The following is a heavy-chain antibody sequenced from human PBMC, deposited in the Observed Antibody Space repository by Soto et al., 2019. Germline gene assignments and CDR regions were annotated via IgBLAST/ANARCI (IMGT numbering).Heavy chain of an antibody. J-gene: IGHJ5*02. Sequence: QVQLQQWGAGLLKPSETLSLTCAVYGGSFSGYYWSWIRQPPGKGLEWIGEINHSGSTNYNPSLTRRVTISVDTSKNQFSLKLSSVTAADTAVYYCARGDSDFWSGYYASWGQGTLVTVSS. CDR3: ARGDSDFWSGYYAS. D-gene: IGHD3-3*01. CDR2: INHSGST. CDR1: GGSFSGYY. V-gene: IGHV4-34*01.